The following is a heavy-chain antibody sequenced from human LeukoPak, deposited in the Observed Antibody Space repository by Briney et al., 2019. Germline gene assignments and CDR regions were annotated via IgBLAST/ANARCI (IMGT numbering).Heavy chain of an antibody. J-gene: IGHJ3*02. CDR1: GFTFDDYG. D-gene: IGHD3-22*01. CDR2: INWNGGST. V-gene: IGHV3-20*04. Sequence: SGGSLRRSCAASGFTFDDYGMSWVRQAPGKGLEWFSGINWNGGSTGYADSVKGRFTSSRDNAKNSLYLQMNSLRAEDTALYYCARAVLRYYDSSGIDAFDIWGQGTMVTVSS. CDR3: ARAVLRYYDSSGIDAFDI.